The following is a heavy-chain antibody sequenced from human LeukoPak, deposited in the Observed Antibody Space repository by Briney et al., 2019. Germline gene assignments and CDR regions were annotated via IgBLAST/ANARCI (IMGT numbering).Heavy chain of an antibody. CDR1: GYTFTGYY. CDR2: INPNSGGT. Sequence: GASVKVSCKASGYTFTGYYMHWVRQAPGQGLEWMGRINPNSGGTNYAQKFQGRVTMTRDTSISTAYMELSRLRSDDTAVYYCARDYGDYSNWFDPWGQGTLVTVSS. D-gene: IGHD4-17*01. J-gene: IGHJ5*02. V-gene: IGHV1-2*06. CDR3: ARDYGDYSNWFDP.